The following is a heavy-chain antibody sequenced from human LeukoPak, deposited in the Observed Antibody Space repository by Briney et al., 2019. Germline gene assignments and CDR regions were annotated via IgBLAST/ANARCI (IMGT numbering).Heavy chain of an antibody. CDR1: GGSISSYY. CDR3: ARAAGSGWTPFDY. V-gene: IGHV4-59*01. D-gene: IGHD6-19*01. Sequence: SETLSLTCTVSGGSISSYYWSWIRQPPGKGLEWIGYIYYSGTTNYNPSLKSRVTISVDTSKNQFSLKLSSVTAADTAVYYCARAAGSGWTPFDYWGQGTLVTVSS. J-gene: IGHJ4*02. CDR2: IYYSGTT.